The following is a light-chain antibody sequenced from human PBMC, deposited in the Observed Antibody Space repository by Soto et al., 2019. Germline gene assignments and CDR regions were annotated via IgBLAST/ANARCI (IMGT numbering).Light chain of an antibody. CDR3: QQAHNWPPYT. CDR1: QSVSSN. CDR2: GTS. J-gene: IGKJ2*01. Sequence: EIVMTQSPATLSVSPGERATLSCRASQSVSSNLAWYQQKPGQAPRILIYGTSTRAAGIPARFSGSGSWTEYTLTISGLQSDDFAMYYCQQAHNWPPYTFGQGTKLEIK. V-gene: IGKV3-15*01.